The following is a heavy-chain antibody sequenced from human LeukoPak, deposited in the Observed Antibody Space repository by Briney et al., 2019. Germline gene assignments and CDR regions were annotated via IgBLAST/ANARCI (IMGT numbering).Heavy chain of an antibody. CDR1: GDTVSNKNAA. D-gene: IGHD1-26*01. Sequence: SQTLSLTCAISGDTVSNKNAAWNWNRQSPSRGLEWLVRTYYRSKWYNDYAVSVKGRIDINPDTSKNQFSLQLNSVTPEDTAVYYCAREGVGATMANWGQGTRVTVSS. J-gene: IGHJ4*02. V-gene: IGHV6-1*01. CDR2: TYYRSKWYN. CDR3: AREGVGATMAN.